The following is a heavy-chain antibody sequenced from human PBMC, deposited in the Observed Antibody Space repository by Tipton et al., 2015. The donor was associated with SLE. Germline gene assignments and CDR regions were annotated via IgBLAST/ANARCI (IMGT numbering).Heavy chain of an antibody. J-gene: IGHJ6*02. D-gene: IGHD6-13*01. CDR2: INHSGST. CDR1: GGSFSGYY. Sequence: TLSLTCAVYGGSFSGYYWSWIRQPPGKGLEWIGEINHSGSTNYNPSLKSRVTISLDTSKNQFSLRLSSVTAADTAVYYCARGLSGYSSSWFYYYYGMDVWGQGTTATVSS. V-gene: IGHV4-34*01. CDR3: ARGLSGYSSSWFYYYYGMDV.